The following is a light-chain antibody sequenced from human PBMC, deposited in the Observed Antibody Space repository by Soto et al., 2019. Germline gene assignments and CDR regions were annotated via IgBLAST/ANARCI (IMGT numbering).Light chain of an antibody. CDR2: GAS. V-gene: IGKV3-15*01. Sequence: DIVMTQSPATLSVSPGERATLSCRASQSVSSNLAWYQQKPGQAPRLLIYGASTRVTGIPARFSGSGSGTEFTLTISSLQSEDFAVYYCKQYNNWPPGTFGQGTKLEIK. CDR1: QSVSSN. CDR3: KQYNNWPPGT. J-gene: IGKJ2*02.